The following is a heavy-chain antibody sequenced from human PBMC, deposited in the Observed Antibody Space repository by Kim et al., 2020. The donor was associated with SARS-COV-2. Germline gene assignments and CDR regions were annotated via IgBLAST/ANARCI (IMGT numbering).Heavy chain of an antibody. CDR1: GFTFSSYS. CDR3: AREGPCSGGRSDYFDY. D-gene: IGHD6-25*01. Sequence: GGSLRLSCAASGFTFSSYSMNWVRQAPGKGLEWVSYISSSSSTIYYADSVKGRFTISRDNAKNSLYLQMNSLRDEDTAVYYCAREGPCSGGRSDYFDYWGQGTLVTVSS. CDR2: ISSSSSTI. J-gene: IGHJ4*02. V-gene: IGHV3-48*02.